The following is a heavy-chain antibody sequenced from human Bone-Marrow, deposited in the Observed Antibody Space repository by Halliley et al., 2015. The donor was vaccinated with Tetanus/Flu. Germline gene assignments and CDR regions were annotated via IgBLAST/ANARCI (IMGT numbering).Heavy chain of an antibody. CDR2: ICSRGSYI. Sequence: PGKGPEWLSSICSRGSYIFYADSVKGRFPISRDNAKNSLFLQMNSLRADDTAVYYCATTDTLDNWGQGTPVTVSS. V-gene: IGHV3-21*01. CDR3: ATTDTLDN. J-gene: IGHJ4*02.